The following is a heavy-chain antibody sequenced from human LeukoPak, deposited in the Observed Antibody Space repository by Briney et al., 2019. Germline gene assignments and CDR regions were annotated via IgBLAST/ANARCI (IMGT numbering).Heavy chain of an antibody. CDR3: ARGYCSSTSCYPRGY. Sequence: GASVKVSCKASGYTFTSYGISWVLQAPGQGLEWMGWISAYNGNTNYAQKLQGRVTMTTDTSTSTAYMELRSLRSDDAAVYYCARGYCSSTSCYPRGYWGQGTLVTVSS. D-gene: IGHD2-2*01. CDR2: ISAYNGNT. V-gene: IGHV1-18*01. J-gene: IGHJ4*02. CDR1: GYTFTSYG.